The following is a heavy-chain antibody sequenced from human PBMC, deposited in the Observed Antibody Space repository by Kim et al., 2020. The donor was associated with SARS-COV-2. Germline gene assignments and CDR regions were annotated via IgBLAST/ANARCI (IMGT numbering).Heavy chain of an antibody. V-gene: IGHV3-53*04. D-gene: IGHD6-13*01. CDR1: GFTVSSNY. J-gene: IGHJ6*02. CDR2: IYSGGST. CDR3: ARGKAAAADDSVLAFGTPRGYYYGMDV. Sequence: GGSLRLSCAASGFTVSSNYMSWVRQAPGKGLEWVSVIYSGGSTYYADSVKGRFTISRHNSKNTLYLQMNSLRAEDTAVYYCARGKAAAADDSVLAFGTPRGYYYGMDVWGQGTTVTVSS.